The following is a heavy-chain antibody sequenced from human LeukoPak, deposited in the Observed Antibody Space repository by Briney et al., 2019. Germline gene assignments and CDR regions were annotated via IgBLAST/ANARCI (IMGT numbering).Heavy chain of an antibody. CDR2: IKQDGSEK. CDR1: GFTFSSYW. J-gene: IGHJ5*02. V-gene: IGHV3-7*01. D-gene: IGHD6-13*01. CDR3: ARICRVQAAAGRCSGWFDP. Sequence: PGGSLRLSCAASGFTFSSYWMSWVRQAPGKGLEWVANIKQDGSEKYYVDSVKGRFTISRDNAKNSLYLQMNSLRAEDTAVYYCARICRVQAAAGRCSGWFDPWGQGTLVTVSS.